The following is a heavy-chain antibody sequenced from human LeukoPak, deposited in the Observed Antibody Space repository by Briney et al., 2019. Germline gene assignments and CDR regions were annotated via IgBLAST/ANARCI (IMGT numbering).Heavy chain of an antibody. CDR2: ISSSGSTI. Sequence: GALRLSCAASGFTFSDYYMSWIRQAPGKGLEWVSYISSSGSTIYYADSVKGRFTISRDNSKNTLYLQMNSLRAEDTAVYYRAKDLGSSYYYFDYWGQGTLVTVSS. CDR3: AKDLGSSYYYFDY. CDR1: GFTFSDYY. V-gene: IGHV3-11*04. J-gene: IGHJ4*02. D-gene: IGHD6-13*01.